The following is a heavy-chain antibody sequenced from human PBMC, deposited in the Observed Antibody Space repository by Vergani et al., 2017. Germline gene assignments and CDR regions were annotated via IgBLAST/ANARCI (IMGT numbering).Heavy chain of an antibody. D-gene: IGHD3-22*01. CDR1: GFTFSSYA. CDR2: ISGSGGST. Sequence: EVQLLESGGGLVQPGGSLRLSCAASGFTFSSYAMSWVRQAPGKGLEWVSAISGSGGSTYYADSVKGRFTISRDNSKNTLYLQMNSLRAEDTAVYYCASGDSSGYLIDYWGQGTLVTVSS. V-gene: IGHV3-23*01. J-gene: IGHJ4*02. CDR3: ASGDSSGYLIDY.